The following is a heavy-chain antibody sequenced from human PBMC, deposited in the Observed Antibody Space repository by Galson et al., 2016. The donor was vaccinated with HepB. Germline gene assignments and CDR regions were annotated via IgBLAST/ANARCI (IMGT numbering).Heavy chain of an antibody. Sequence: PALVKPTQTLTLTCTFPGFSLSTSGVHVDWIRQPPGKALEWISLIYWDDNKRHSPSLKNRLTTTKDTSKNQVVLTLTNTDPLDTATYYWAHSRNSWPTSTVYYGMDVWGQGTTVTVSS. CDR1: GFSLSTSGVH. D-gene: IGHD6-13*01. CDR2: IYWDDNK. J-gene: IGHJ6*02. CDR3: AHSRNSWPTSTVYYGMDV. V-gene: IGHV2-5*02.